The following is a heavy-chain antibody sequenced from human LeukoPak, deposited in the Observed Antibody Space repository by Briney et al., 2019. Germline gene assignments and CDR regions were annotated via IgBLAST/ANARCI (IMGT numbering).Heavy chain of an antibody. CDR1: GGSISSSSYD. CDR3: ARHEDFWSLWPSGMDV. D-gene: IGHD3-3*01. V-gene: IGHV4-39*01. Sequence: SETLSLTCTVSGGSISSSSYDWGWIRQPPGKGLEWIGSIYYSGSTYYNPSLKSRVTISVDTSKNQFSLKLSSVTAADTAVYYCARHEDFWSLWPSGMDVWGQGTTVTVSS. J-gene: IGHJ6*02. CDR2: IYYSGST.